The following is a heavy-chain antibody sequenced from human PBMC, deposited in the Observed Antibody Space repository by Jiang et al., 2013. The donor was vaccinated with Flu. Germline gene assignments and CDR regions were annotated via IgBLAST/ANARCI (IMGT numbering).Heavy chain of an antibody. Sequence: KPSQTLSLTCTVSGGSVSSGDYYWSWIRQPPGKGLEWIGYFYYTGSTLYNPSLKGRLTISADTSKNQFSLKLSAVTATDTAVYYCAREDYYYNGMDVWGQGITVTVSS. CDR2: FYYTGST. CDR3: AREDYYYNGMDV. J-gene: IGHJ6*02. CDR1: GGSVSSGDYY. V-gene: IGHV4-30-4*01.